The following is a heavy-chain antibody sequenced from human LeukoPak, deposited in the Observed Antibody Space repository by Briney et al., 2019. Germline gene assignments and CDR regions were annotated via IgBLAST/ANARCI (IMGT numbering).Heavy chain of an antibody. V-gene: IGHV3-33*01. CDR3: ARTNLFVDTAVNDAFDV. CDR1: GFTFSSYG. CDR2: IWYDGSDK. Sequence: GGSLRLSCAASGFTFSSYGMHWVRQAPGKGLEWVAVIWYDGSDKYYADSVKGRFTISRDNSKSTLYLQMSSLRAEDTAVYYCARTNLFVDTAVNDAFDVWGQGKMVIVSS. J-gene: IGHJ3*01. D-gene: IGHD5-18*01.